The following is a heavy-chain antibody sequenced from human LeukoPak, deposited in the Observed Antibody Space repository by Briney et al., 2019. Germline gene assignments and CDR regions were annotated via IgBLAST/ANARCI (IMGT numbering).Heavy chain of an antibody. CDR3: AKDRVVRGAFDY. Sequence: GGSLRLSCAAAGFTFSSYAMSWVRQAPGKGLEWVSAISGSGGSTYYADSVKGRFTISRDNSKNTLYLQMNSLRAEDTAVYYCAKDRVVRGAFDYWGQGTLVTVSS. CDR1: GFTFSSYA. V-gene: IGHV3-23*01. J-gene: IGHJ4*02. CDR2: ISGSGGST. D-gene: IGHD3-10*01.